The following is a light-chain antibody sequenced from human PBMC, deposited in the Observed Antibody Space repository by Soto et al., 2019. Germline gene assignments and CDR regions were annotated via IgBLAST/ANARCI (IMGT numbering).Light chain of an antibody. Sequence: DIQMTQSPSSLSASVGDRVTITCRASQSISSYLNWYQQKPGKVPKVLIYAASTRQSGVPSRFSGSGSGTDFTLTISSLQPEDFATYYCQQSSGAPWTFGQGTKVEI. J-gene: IGKJ1*01. V-gene: IGKV1-39*01. CDR1: QSISSY. CDR3: QQSSGAPWT. CDR2: AAS.